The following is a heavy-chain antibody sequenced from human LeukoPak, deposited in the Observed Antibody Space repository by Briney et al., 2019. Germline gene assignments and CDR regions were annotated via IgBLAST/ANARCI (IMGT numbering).Heavy chain of an antibody. Sequence: SETLSLTCAVYGGSFSGYYWSWIRQPPGKGLEWIGEINHSGSTNYNPSLKSRVTISVDTSKNQFSLKLSSVTAADTAVYYCAATYGDYFPFYYYYGMDVWGQRTTVTVSS. D-gene: IGHD4-17*01. J-gene: IGHJ6*02. CDR3: AATYGDYFPFYYYYGMDV. V-gene: IGHV4-34*01. CDR1: GGSFSGYY. CDR2: INHSGST.